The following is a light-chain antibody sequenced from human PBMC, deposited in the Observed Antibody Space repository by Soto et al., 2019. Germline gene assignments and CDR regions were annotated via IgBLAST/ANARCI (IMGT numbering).Light chain of an antibody. J-gene: IGKJ5*01. CDR2: GAS. CDR3: QQYNSSPPIT. Sequence: VLTQSPGTLSLSPGERATLSCRASQSVRSTSLVWYQQKPAQAPRLLIYGASSRATGIPDRFSGGGSGTDFPPTNSRLEPEEFAVYYFQQYNSSPPITFGQGTRLEIK. CDR1: QSVRSTS. V-gene: IGKV3-20*01.